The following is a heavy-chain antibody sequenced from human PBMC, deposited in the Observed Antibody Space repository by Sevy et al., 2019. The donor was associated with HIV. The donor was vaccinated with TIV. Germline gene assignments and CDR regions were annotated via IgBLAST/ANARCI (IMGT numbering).Heavy chain of an antibody. V-gene: IGHV3-48*03. CDR3: AREEGGMTTVKTGWFDP. CDR1: GFTFSSYE. CDR2: NSSSGSTI. J-gene: IGHJ5*02. D-gene: IGHD4-17*01. Sequence: GGSLRLSCAASGFTFSSYEMNWVRQAPGKGLEWVSYNSSSGSTIYYADSVKGRFTISRDNAKNSLYLQMNSLRAEDTAVYYCAREEGGMTTVKTGWFDPWGQGTLVTVSS.